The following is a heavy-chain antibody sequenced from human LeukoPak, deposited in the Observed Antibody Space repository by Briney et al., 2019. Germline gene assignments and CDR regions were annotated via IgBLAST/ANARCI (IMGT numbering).Heavy chain of an antibody. CDR3: ARALDYGDFSCFDY. V-gene: IGHV1-69*13. D-gene: IGHD4-17*01. J-gene: IGHJ4*02. Sequence: SVKVSCKVSGYTLTELSMHWVRQAPGQGLEWMGGIIPIFGTANYAQKFQGRVTITADESTSTAYMELSSLRSEDTAVYYCARALDYGDFSCFDYWGQGTLVTVSS. CDR2: IIPIFGTA. CDR1: GYTLTELS.